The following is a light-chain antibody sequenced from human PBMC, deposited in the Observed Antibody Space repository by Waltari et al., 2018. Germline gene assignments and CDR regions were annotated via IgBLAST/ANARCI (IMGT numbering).Light chain of an antibody. CDR1: TTGSKN. CDR2: SDS. Sequence: SYDLTQPPSASAALGQPAWLTCVENTTGSKNVPRYRQKPGKAPVMVIYSDSNRPPGIPERFSGSNSVNTATLTISRAQAGDEADYYCQVWDSTTVVFGGGTKLTVL. J-gene: IGLJ2*01. V-gene: IGLV3-9*01. CDR3: QVWDSTTVV.